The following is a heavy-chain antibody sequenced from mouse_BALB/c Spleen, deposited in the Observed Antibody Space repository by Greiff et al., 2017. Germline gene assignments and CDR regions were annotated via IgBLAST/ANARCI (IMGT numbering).Heavy chain of an antibody. CDR2: ISSGGSYT. CDR3: ARHETYGNYSMDY. D-gene: IGHD2-10*02. V-gene: IGHV5-6*01. J-gene: IGHJ4*01. Sequence: EVQLVESGGDLVKPGGSLKLSCAASGFTFSSYGMSWVRQTPDKRLEWVATISSGGSYTYYPDSVKGRFTISRDNAKNTLYLQMSSLKSEDTAMYYCARHETYGNYSMDYWGQGTSVTVSS. CDR1: GFTFSSYG.